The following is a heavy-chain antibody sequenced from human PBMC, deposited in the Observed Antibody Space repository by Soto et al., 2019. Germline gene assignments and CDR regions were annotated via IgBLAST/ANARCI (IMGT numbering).Heavy chain of an antibody. Sequence: ASVKVSCKASGYTFTSYGISWVRQAPGQGLEWMGWISAYNGNTNYAQKLQGRVTMTTDTSTSTAYMELRSLRSDDTAVYYCARSRIAVAIAAFDIWGQGTMVTVSS. J-gene: IGHJ3*02. CDR1: GYTFTSYG. CDR2: ISAYNGNT. V-gene: IGHV1-18*01. CDR3: ARSRIAVAIAAFDI. D-gene: IGHD6-19*01.